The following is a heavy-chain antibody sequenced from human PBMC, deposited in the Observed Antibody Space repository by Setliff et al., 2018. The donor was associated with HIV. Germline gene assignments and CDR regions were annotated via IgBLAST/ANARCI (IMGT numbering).Heavy chain of an antibody. J-gene: IGHJ3*02. Sequence: SETLSLTCTVSGGSMTGYYWSWIRQPPGKGLEWIAYIHYSGFANYNPSLKSRVTISVDTSKNQFSLKLSSVTAADTAVYYCARHSITLVVGVPERDDAFDIWGQGTMVTVSS. CDR1: GGSMTGYY. V-gene: IGHV4-59*08. CDR3: ARHSITLVVGVPERDDAFDI. CDR2: IHYSGFA. D-gene: IGHD3-22*01.